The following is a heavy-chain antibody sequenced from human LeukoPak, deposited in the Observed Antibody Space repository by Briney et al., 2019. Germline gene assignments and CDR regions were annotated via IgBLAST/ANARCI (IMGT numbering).Heavy chain of an antibody. V-gene: IGHV3-30*02. CDR2: IRYDGSNK. J-gene: IGHJ4*02. Sequence: PGGSLRLSCAASGFTFSSYGMHWVRQAPGKGLEGVAFIRYDGSNKYYADSVKGRFTISRDNSKNTLYLQMNSLRAEDTAVYYCAKGSQAVRGVMDYFDYWGQGTLVTVSS. D-gene: IGHD3-10*01. CDR3: AKGSQAVRGVMDYFDY. CDR1: GFTFSSYG.